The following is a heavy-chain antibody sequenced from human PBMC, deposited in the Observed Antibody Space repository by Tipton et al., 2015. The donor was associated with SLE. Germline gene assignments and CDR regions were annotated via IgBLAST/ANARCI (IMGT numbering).Heavy chain of an antibody. D-gene: IGHD2-21*01. CDR3: VAYPWLYFDA. J-gene: IGHJ4*02. CDR1: GGSVSSGGFH. V-gene: IGHV4-61*08. Sequence: TLSLTCTVSGGSVSSGGFHWSWVRQPPGKGLEWIGDIHYSGGARYNPSLKSRLTISIDTSKNQFSLKLNSVATADTAIYFCVAYPWLYFDAWGQGAVVTVSS. CDR2: IHYSGGA.